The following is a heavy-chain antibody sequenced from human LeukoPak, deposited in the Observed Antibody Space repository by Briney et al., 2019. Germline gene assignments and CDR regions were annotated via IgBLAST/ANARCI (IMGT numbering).Heavy chain of an antibody. D-gene: IGHD5-24*01. Sequence: GGSLRLSCAASGFTFSSYAMHWVRQAPGKGLEWVAVISYDGRNKYYADSVKGRFTISRDNSKNTLYLQMNSLRAEDTAVYYCARDLRQAYVRDGYKPGYWGQGTLVTVSS. CDR1: GFTFSSYA. CDR3: ARDLRQAYVRDGYKPGY. J-gene: IGHJ4*02. V-gene: IGHV3-30-3*01. CDR2: ISYDGRNK.